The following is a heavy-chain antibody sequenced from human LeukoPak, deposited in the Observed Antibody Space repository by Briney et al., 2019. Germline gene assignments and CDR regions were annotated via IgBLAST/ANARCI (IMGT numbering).Heavy chain of an antibody. CDR3: AFNYDSRVGDY. CDR2: IIPILGIA. Sequence: SVKVSCKASGYTFTSYGISWVRRAPGQGLEWMGRIIPILGIANYAQKFQGRVTITADKSTSTAYMELSSLRSEDTAVYYCAFNYDSRVGDYWGQGTLVTVSS. J-gene: IGHJ4*02. V-gene: IGHV1-69*04. CDR1: GYTFTSYG. D-gene: IGHD3-22*01.